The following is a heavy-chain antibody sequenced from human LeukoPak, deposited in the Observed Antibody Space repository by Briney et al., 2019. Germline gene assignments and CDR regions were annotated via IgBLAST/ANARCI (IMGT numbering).Heavy chain of an antibody. CDR3: AKGATYYYDTILNPIDY. J-gene: IGHJ4*02. CDR2: ISYDGSNK. V-gene: IGHV3-30*18. Sequence: GGSLRLSCAASGFTVSSSYMSWVRQAPGKGLEWVVVISYDGSNKYYADSVKGRFTISRDNPKNTLDLQMNSLRAEDTAVYYCAKGATYYYDTILNPIDYWGQGTLVTVSS. CDR1: GFTVSSSY. D-gene: IGHD3-22*01.